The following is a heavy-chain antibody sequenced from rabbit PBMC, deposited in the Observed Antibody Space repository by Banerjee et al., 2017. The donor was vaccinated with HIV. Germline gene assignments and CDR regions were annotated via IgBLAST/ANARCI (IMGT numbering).Heavy chain of an antibody. D-gene: IGHD2-1*01. CDR3: ARGFGGNGDWGTRLDL. CDR2: IYTGNSGTT. CDR1: GFSFSSGAY. V-gene: IGHV1S45*01. Sequence: QEQLKESGGGLVQPGASLTLTCTASGFSFSSGAYMCWVRQAPGKGLECIACIYTGNSGTTYYASWAQGRFTISKTSSTTVDLQMTSLTAADTATYFCARGFGGNGDWGTRLDLWGQGTLVTVS. J-gene: IGHJ3*01.